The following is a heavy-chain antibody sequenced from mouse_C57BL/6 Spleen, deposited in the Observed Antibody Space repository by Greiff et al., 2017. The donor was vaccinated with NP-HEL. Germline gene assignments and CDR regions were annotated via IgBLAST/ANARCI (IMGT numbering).Heavy chain of an antibody. CDR1: GFTFSDYG. Sequence: EVQLKESGGGLVKPGGSLKLSCAASGFTFSDYGMHWVRQAPEKGLEWVAYISSGSSTIYYADTVKGRFTISRDNAKNTLFLQMTSLRSEDTAMYYCARYYGSSYGYFDVWGTGTTVTVSS. J-gene: IGHJ1*03. D-gene: IGHD1-1*01. CDR2: ISSGSSTI. CDR3: ARYYGSSYGYFDV. V-gene: IGHV5-17*01.